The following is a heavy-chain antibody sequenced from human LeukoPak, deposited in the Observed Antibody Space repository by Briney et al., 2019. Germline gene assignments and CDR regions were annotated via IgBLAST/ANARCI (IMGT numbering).Heavy chain of an antibody. D-gene: IGHD5-24*01. J-gene: IGHJ4*02. CDR1: GFTFSSYA. CDR3: AKDDAWLQYND. V-gene: IGHV3-23*01. Sequence: GGSLRLSCAASGFTFSSYAMSWVRQAPGKGLEWVSAISGSGGSTYYADPVKGRFTISRDNSKNTLYLQMNSLRAEDTAVYYCAKDDAWLQYNDWGQGTLVTVSS. CDR2: ISGSGGST.